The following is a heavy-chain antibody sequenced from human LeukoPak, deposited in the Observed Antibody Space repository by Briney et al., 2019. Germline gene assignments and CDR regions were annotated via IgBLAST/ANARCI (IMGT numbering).Heavy chain of an antibody. V-gene: IGHV4-4*07. CDR1: GGSISSYY. CDR3: ARDLNSSGWYGPRFDP. CDR2: IYTSGST. J-gene: IGHJ5*02. D-gene: IGHD6-19*01. Sequence: PSETLSLTCTVSGGSISSYYWSWIRQPAGKGLEWIWRIYTSGSTNYNPSLKSRVTMSVDTSKNQFSLKLSPVTAADTAVYYCARDLNSSGWYGPRFDPWGQGTLVTVSS.